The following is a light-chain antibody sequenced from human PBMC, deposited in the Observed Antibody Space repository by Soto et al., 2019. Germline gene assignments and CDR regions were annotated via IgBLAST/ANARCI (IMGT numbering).Light chain of an antibody. Sequence: EIVLTQSPATLSLSPGERATLSCRASQSVSSSYLAWYQQKPGQAPRLLIYGASSRATGAPARFSGSGSGTDFTLTISRLEPEDSAVYYCQQYGSSPRTFGQGTKVDIK. J-gene: IGKJ1*01. CDR1: QSVSSSY. V-gene: IGKV3-20*01. CDR3: QQYGSSPRT. CDR2: GAS.